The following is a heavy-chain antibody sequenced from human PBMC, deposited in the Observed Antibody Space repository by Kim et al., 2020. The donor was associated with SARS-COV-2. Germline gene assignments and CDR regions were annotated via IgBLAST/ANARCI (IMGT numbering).Heavy chain of an antibody. CDR3: AKYPGIVRAIGAFGI. Sequence: DSVKGRFTIAGDNSKNTLYLQMNSLRAEDTAVYYCAKYPGIVRAIGAFGIWGQGTIVTVSS. J-gene: IGHJ3*02. D-gene: IGHD1-26*01. V-gene: IGHV3-33*06.